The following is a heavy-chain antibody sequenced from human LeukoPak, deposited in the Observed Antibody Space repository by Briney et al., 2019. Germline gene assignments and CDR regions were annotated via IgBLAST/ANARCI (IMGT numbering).Heavy chain of an antibody. Sequence: SETLSLTCAVYGGSFSGYYWSWIRQPPGKGLEWIGEINHSGSTNYNPSLKSRVTISVDTSKNQFSLKLSSVTAADTAVYYCARIGTRKSGWTSRFDSWGQGTLVIVSS. CDR3: ARIGTRKSGWTSRFDS. CDR2: INHSGST. J-gene: IGHJ4*02. CDR1: GGSFSGYY. V-gene: IGHV4-34*01. D-gene: IGHD6-19*01.